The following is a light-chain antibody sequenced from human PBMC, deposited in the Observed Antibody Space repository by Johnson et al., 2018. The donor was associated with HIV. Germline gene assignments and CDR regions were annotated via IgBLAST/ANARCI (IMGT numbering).Light chain of an antibody. CDR3: GTWDSSLSVYV. Sequence: QSVLTQPPSVSAAPGQKVTISCSGSSSNIGNNYVSWYQQLPGTAPKLLIYGNDKRPSGIPDRFSGSKSGKSAILAITGLQTGDEADYYCGTWDSSLSVYVFATGTKVTVL. V-gene: IGLV1-51*02. CDR2: GND. CDR1: SSNIGNNY. J-gene: IGLJ1*01.